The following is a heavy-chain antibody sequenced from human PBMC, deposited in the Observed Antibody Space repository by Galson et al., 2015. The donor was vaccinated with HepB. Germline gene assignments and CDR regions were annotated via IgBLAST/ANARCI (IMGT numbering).Heavy chain of an antibody. CDR2: INAGNGNT. J-gene: IGHJ4*02. V-gene: IGHV1-3*01. Sequence: SCKASGYTFTSYAMHWVRQAPGQRLEWMGWINAGNGNTKYSQKFQGRVTITRDTSASTAYMELSSLRSEDTAVYYCARGRGRLYCSGGSCYNDYWGQGTLVTVSS. CDR3: ARGRGRLYCSGGSCYNDY. CDR1: GYTFTSYA. D-gene: IGHD2-15*01.